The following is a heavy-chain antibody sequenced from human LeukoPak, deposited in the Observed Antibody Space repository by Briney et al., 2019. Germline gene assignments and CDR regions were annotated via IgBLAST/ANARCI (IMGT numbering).Heavy chain of an antibody. CDR3: AREGIVGATGVDY. D-gene: IGHD1-26*01. V-gene: IGHV4-39*07. J-gene: IGHJ4*02. CDR2: IYYSGST. Sequence: SETLSLTCTVSGGSISNSTYYWGWIRQPPGKGLEWIGSIYYSGSTYYTPSLKSRVTISVDTSKNQFSLKLSSVTAADTAVYYCAREGIVGATGVDYWGQGTLVTVSS. CDR1: GGSISNSTYY.